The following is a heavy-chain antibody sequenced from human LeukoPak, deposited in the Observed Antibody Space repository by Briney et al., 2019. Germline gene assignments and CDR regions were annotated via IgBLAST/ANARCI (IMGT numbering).Heavy chain of an antibody. Sequence: PGGSLRLSCAASGFTFSSYSMNWVRQAPGKGLEWVSSISSSSSYIYYADSVKGRFTISRDNAKNSLYPQMNSLRAEDTAVYYCASSLYSSGWSTKGYFDYWGQGTLVTVSS. V-gene: IGHV3-21*01. CDR2: ISSSSSYI. CDR3: ASSLYSSGWSTKGYFDY. D-gene: IGHD6-19*01. J-gene: IGHJ4*02. CDR1: GFTFSSYS.